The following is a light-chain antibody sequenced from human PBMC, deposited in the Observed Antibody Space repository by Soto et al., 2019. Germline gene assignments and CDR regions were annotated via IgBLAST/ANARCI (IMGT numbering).Light chain of an antibody. Sequence: QAVVTQPPSASGTPGQRVTISCSGSSSNIGSKTVNWYQQVPGTAPKLLIYSNNQRPSGVPDRFSGSKSGTSASLAISGLQSEDEADYYCAAWDDSLNGYVFGTGTQLTVL. CDR2: SNN. J-gene: IGLJ1*01. CDR1: SSNIGSKT. V-gene: IGLV1-44*01. CDR3: AAWDDSLNGYV.